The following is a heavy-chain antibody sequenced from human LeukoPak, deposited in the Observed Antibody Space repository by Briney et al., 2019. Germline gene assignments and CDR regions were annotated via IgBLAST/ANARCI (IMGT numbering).Heavy chain of an antibody. V-gene: IGHV3-21*01. Sequence: AGGSLRLSCAASGFTFSSYSMNWVRQAPGKGLEWVSSISSGSSYTYYGDLVKGRFTISRDNTKKSLYLQMNSLRAEDTAVYYCARDDQGSSWYLGHSDAFDIWGQGTMVTVSS. J-gene: IGHJ3*02. CDR2: ISSGSSYT. D-gene: IGHD6-13*01. CDR1: GFTFSSYS. CDR3: ARDDQGSSWYLGHSDAFDI.